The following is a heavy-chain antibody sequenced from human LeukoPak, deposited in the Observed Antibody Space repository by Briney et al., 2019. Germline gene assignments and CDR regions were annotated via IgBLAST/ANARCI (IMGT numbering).Heavy chain of an antibody. CDR3: ATAYSKGPVDY. Sequence: ASVKISCKVSGYTFTDYYMHWVQQAPGKGLEWMGLVDPEDGETIYAEKFQGRVTITADASTDTAYMELSSLRSEDTAVYYCATAYSKGPVDYCGQGTLGTVSS. J-gene: IGHJ4*02. D-gene: IGHD4-11*01. CDR1: GYTFTDYY. V-gene: IGHV1-69-2*01. CDR2: VDPEDGET.